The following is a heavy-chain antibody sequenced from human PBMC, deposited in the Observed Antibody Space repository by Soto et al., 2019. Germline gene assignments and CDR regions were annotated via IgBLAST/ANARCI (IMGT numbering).Heavy chain of an antibody. V-gene: IGHV4-61*08. D-gene: IGHD6-6*01. CDR2: IYYSGST. Sequence: SEPLSLTCTVAGGYIGSGGYYWSWIRQPPGMGLEWIGYIYYSGSTNYNPSLKSRVTISVDTSKNQFSLKLSSVAAVDTAVYYCAIDGSSIAGRSYCYYGMDVWGQGTTVTGSS. J-gene: IGHJ6*02. CDR3: AIDGSSIAGRSYCYYGMDV. CDR1: GGYIGSGGYY.